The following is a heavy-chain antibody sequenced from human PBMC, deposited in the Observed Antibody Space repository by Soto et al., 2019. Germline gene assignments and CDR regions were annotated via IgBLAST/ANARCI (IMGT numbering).Heavy chain of an antibody. CDR1: GFTVSSNY. Sequence: GGSLRLSCAASGFTVSSNYMSWVRQAPGKGLEWVSVIYSGGSTYYADSVKGRFTISRHNSKNTLYLQMNSLRAEDTAVYYCARVRTLGTWIPADFDYWGQGTLVTVSS. CDR3: ARVRTLGTWIPADFDY. CDR2: IYSGGST. D-gene: IGHD3-16*01. J-gene: IGHJ4*02. V-gene: IGHV3-53*04.